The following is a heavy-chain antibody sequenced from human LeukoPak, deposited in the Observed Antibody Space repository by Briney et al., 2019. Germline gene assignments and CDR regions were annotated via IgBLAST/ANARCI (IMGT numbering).Heavy chain of an antibody. CDR2: ISGGSRST. D-gene: IGHD6-6*01. CDR1: NFIFGNYT. V-gene: IGHV3-21*04. CDR3: VGERSVKARQEGGHRYYYFMDV. Sequence: GGSLRLSCAASNFIFGNYTMNWVRQAPGKGLEWVSSISGGSRSTYYADSLEGRFTTSRDNAKNSVFLQMNSLRAEDTGVYYCVGERSVKARQEGGHRYYYFMDVWGNGTTVTVSS. J-gene: IGHJ6*03.